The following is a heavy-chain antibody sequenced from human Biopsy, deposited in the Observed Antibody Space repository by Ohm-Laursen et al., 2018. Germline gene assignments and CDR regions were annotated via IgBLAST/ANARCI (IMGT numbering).Heavy chain of an antibody. CDR2: IYYSGGT. V-gene: IGHV4-59*01. Sequence: GTLSLTCSVSGGSMTGYEWSWIRLAPGKGLEWIGYIYYSGGTNYNPSLQSRVSISVDTSRNQVSLTLSSVTAADTAVYYCARDSGILNYGNFKYYHYYGMDVWGQGTKVTVSS. CDR3: ARDSGILNYGNFKYYHYYGMDV. CDR1: GGSMTGYE. D-gene: IGHD4-11*01. J-gene: IGHJ6*02.